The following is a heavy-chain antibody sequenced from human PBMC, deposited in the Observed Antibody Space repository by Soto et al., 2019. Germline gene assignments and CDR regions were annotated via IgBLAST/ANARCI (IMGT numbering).Heavy chain of an antibody. J-gene: IGHJ4*02. CDR2: INAGNGNT. CDR1: GYTFTSYA. D-gene: IGHD3-22*01. CDR3: ARGDYYDSSGYLDY. V-gene: IGHV1-3*01. Sequence: ASVKFSCKASGYTFTSYAMHWVRQALGQRLEWMGWINAGNGNTKYSQKFQGRVTITRXPXXSXXXMXLXXLRXEXTAMYCCARGDYYDSSGYLDYWGQGTLVTVSS.